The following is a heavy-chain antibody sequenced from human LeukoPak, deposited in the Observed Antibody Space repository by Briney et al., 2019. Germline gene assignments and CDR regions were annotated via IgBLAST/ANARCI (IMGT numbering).Heavy chain of an antibody. CDR2: HSGSADTT. CDR1: GFTPRIYA. Sequence: PGGSLRVSSAASGFTPRIYAMSGVRQTPEKGRQWVSAHSGSADTTYYADSVKGRFTISRDNSKNTLYLQMNSLRAEDTAAYYCAKVWIDSSGYHFDYWGQGTLVTVSS. CDR3: AKVWIDSSGYHFDY. D-gene: IGHD3-22*01. V-gene: IGHV3-23*01. J-gene: IGHJ4*02.